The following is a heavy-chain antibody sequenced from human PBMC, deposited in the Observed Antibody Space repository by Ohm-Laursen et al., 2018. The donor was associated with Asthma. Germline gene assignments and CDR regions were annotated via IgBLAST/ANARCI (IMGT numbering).Heavy chain of an antibody. CDR3: ARDRGGDRSFDY. V-gene: IGHV3-48*02. CDR1: GFTFSSYS. CDR2: ITSYSSTT. J-gene: IGHJ4*02. D-gene: IGHD2-21*02. Sequence: SLRLSCAASGFTFSSYSMNWVRQAPGKGLEWVSYITSYSSTTYYADSVKGRFTISRDNAKNSLYLQISSLRDEDTAVYYCARDRGGDRSFDYWGQGTLVTVSS.